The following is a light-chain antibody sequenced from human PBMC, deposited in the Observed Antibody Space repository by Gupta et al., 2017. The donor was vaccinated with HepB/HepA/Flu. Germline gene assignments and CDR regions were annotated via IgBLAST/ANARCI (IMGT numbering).Light chain of an antibody. CDR1: SSDIGAYDY. CDR3: SSYAGADRVI. J-gene: IGLJ2*01. CDR2: EVS. Sequence: QSALTQPPSASGPPGQSVTISCTGTSSDIGAYDYVSWYQQHPGKAPNLMIYEVSKRPSGVPDRFSGSKSGNTASLTVSGLQAEDEADYYCSSYAGADRVIFGGGTKLTVL. V-gene: IGLV2-8*01.